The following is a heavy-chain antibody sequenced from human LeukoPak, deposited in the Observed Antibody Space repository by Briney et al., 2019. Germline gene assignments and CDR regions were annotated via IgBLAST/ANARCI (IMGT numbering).Heavy chain of an antibody. CDR2: IIPIFGTA. J-gene: IGHJ4*02. CDR3: ARNSRTIDSFDY. V-gene: IGHV1-69*13. D-gene: IGHD1-26*01. CDR1: GCTFSSYA. Sequence: SVKVSCKASGCTFSSYAISWVRQAPGQGLEWMGGIIPIFGTANYAQKFQGRVTITADESTSTAYMELSSLRSEDTAVYYCARNSRTIDSFDYWGQGTLVTVSS.